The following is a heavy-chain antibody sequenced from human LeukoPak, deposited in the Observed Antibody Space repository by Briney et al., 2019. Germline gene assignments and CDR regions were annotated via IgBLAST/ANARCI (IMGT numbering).Heavy chain of an antibody. J-gene: IGHJ3*02. D-gene: IGHD1-26*01. CDR3: ARDKARLDAFDI. CDR2: ISSSSSYI. CDR1: GFTFSSYS. Sequence: GGSLRLSCAASGFTFSSYSMNWVRQAPGKGLEWVSSISSSSSYIYYADSVKGRFTISRDNAKNSLYLQMNSLRAEDTAVYYCARDKARLDAFDIWGQGTMVTVSS. V-gene: IGHV3-21*01.